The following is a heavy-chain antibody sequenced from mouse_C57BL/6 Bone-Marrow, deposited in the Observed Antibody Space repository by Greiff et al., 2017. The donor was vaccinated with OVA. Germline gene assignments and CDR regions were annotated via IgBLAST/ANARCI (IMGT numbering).Heavy chain of an antibody. Sequence: VQLKQSVAELVRPGASVKLSCTASGFNIKNTYMHWVKQRPEQGLEWIGRIDPANDNTKYAPKFQGKATMTADTSSNTAYLQLSSLSSEVTAVDCGVRGNVASSFYAMDYWGQGTSVTVSS. J-gene: IGHJ4*01. CDR1: GFNIKNTY. CDR3: VRGNVASSFYAMDY. CDR2: IDPANDNT. V-gene: IGHV14-3*01. D-gene: IGHD1-1*01.